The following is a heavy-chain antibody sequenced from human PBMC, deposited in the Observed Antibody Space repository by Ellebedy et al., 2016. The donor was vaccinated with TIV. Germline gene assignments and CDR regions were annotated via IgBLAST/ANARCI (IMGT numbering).Heavy chain of an antibody. CDR1: GYIFGSYW. CDR2: IYPGDSET. J-gene: IGHJ4*02. CDR3: ARQYSTGLGGAGY. Sequence: GESLKISCKGSGYIFGSYWIGCVRPMPGKGLEWMGVIYPGDSETSYSPSFQGHVTISADKSTHTAYLQWNSLKASDTATYYCARQYSTGLGGAGYWGQGTLVTVSS. V-gene: IGHV5-51*01. D-gene: IGHD2-8*02.